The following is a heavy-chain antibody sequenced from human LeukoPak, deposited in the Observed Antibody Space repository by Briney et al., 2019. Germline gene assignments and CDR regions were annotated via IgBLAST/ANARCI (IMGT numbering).Heavy chain of an antibody. D-gene: IGHD2-21*02. CDR3: AKDRTGGDFFTDVFDM. J-gene: IGHJ3*02. Sequence: GGSLRLSCAASGFTFDDYAMHWVRQAPGKGLEWVSGISWNSGSIGYADSVKGRFTISRDNAKNSLYLQMNSLRAEDMALYYCAKDRTGGDFFTDVFDMWGQGTMVTVAS. CDR1: GFTFDDYA. CDR2: ISWNSGSI. V-gene: IGHV3-9*03.